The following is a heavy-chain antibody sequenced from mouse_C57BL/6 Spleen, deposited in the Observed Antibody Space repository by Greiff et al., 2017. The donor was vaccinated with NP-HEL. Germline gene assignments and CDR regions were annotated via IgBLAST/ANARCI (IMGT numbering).Heavy chain of an antibody. D-gene: IGHD2-1*01. CDR2: IDPETGGT. CDR3: TRTTLYYGNYVNAMDY. CDR1: GYTFTDYE. J-gene: IGHJ4*01. V-gene: IGHV1-15*01. Sequence: VQLQQSGAELVRPGASVTLSCKASGYTFTDYEMHWVKQTPVHGLEWIGAIDPETGGTAYNQKFKGKAILTADKSSSTAYMELRSLTSEDSAVYYCTRTTLYYGNYVNAMDYWGQGTSVTVSS.